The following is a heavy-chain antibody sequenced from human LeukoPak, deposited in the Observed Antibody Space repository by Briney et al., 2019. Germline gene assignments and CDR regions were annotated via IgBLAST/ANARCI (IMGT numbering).Heavy chain of an antibody. CDR3: ARGTPPTRFDY. Sequence: SETLSLTCAVYGGSFSGYYWSWIRQPPGKGLEWIGEINHSGSTNYNPSLKSRVTISVDTSKNQFSLKLSSVTAADTAVYYCARGTPPTRFDYWGQGTLVTVSS. J-gene: IGHJ4*02. V-gene: IGHV4-34*01. CDR2: INHSGST. CDR1: GGSFSGYY.